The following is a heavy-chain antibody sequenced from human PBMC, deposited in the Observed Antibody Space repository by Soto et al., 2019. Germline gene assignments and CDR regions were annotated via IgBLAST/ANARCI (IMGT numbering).Heavy chain of an antibody. V-gene: IGHV1-3*01. D-gene: IGHD4-17*01. CDR1: GYTFTSYA. CDR2: INDGNGNT. CDR3: AGDYGDYYVDY. J-gene: IGHJ4*02. Sequence: ASVKVSCKASGYTFTSYAMHWVRQAPGQRLEWMGWINDGNGNTKYSQKFQGRVTITRDTSASTAYMELSSLRSEDTAVYYCAGDYGDYYVDYWGQGTLVTVSS.